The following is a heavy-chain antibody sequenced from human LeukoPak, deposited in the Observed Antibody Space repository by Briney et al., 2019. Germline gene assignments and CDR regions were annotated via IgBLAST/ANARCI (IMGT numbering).Heavy chain of an antibody. D-gene: IGHD6-13*01. Sequence: GASVKVSCKASGYTFTSYDINWVRQATGQGLEWMGWMNPNSGNTGYAQKFQGRVTMTRDTSISTAYMELSRLRSDDTAVYYCARGQDSSSWYTVFDYWGQGTLVTVSS. CDR1: GYTFTSYD. V-gene: IGHV1-8*01. J-gene: IGHJ4*02. CDR3: ARGQDSSSWYTVFDY. CDR2: MNPNSGNT.